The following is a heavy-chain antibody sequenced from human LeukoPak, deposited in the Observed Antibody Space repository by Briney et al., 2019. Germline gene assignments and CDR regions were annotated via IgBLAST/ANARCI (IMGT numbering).Heavy chain of an antibody. CDR2: ISAYNGNT. CDR3: ARDRPSTVNDILTRPSGDY. D-gene: IGHD3-9*01. CDR1: GYTFTSYG. J-gene: IGHJ4*02. Sequence: ASVKVSCKASGYTFTSYGISWVRQAPGQGLEWMGWISAYNGNTNYAQKLQGRVTMTTDTSTSTAYMELRSLRSDDTAVYYCARDRPSTVNDILTRPSGDYWGQGTLVTVSS. V-gene: IGHV1-18*01.